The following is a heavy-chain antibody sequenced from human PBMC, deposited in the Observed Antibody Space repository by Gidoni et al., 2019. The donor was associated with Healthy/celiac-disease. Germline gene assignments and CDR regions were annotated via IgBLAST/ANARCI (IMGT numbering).Heavy chain of an antibody. CDR3: AREYSSSWYGSGIH. CDR1: GFPFSSYS. D-gene: IGHD6-13*01. CDR2: ISSSSSYI. J-gene: IGHJ4*02. V-gene: IGHV3-21*01. Sequence: EVQLVESGGGLVKPGGSLGLSCAASGFPFSSYSMNWVRQAPGKGLEWVSSISSSSSYIYYADSVKGRFTISRDNAKNSLYLQMNSLRAEDTAVYYCAREYSSSWYGSGIHWGQGTLVTVSS.